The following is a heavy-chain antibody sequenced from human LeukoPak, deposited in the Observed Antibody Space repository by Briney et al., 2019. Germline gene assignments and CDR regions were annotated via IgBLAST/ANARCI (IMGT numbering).Heavy chain of an antibody. J-gene: IGHJ6*03. V-gene: IGHV4-59*11. CDR2: IYYSGST. CDR1: GGSINSHY. Sequence: SETLSLTCAVSGGSINSHYWSWIRQPPGKGLEWIGDIYYSGSTNYNPSLKSRVTISVDTSKNQFSLKLSSVTAADTAVYYCARETTGSYYHYYYMDVWGKGTTVTVSS. D-gene: IGHD1-1*01. CDR3: ARETTGSYYHYYYMDV.